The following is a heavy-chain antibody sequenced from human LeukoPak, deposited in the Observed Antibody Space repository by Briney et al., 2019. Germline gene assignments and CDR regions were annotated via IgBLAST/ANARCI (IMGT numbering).Heavy chain of an antibody. V-gene: IGHV4-34*01. CDR3: ARGLGFDY. D-gene: IGHD7-27*01. J-gene: IGHJ4*02. CDR2: INHSGST. Sequence: SETLSLTCAVYGGSFSGYYWSWTRQPPGKGLEWIGEINHSGSTNYNPSLKSRVTISVDTSKNQFSLKLSSVTAADTAVYYCARGLGFDYWGQGTLVTVSS. CDR1: GGSFSGYY.